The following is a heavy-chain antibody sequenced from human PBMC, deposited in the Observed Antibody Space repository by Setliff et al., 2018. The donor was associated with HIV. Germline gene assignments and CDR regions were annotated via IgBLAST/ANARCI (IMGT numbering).Heavy chain of an antibody. V-gene: IGHV4-34*01. D-gene: IGHD1-26*01. CDR2: INHTGNT. CDR3: ARGKGGLVGPAEFDY. Sequence: SETLSLTRAVYGGSFSGYHWNWIRQFPGKGLEWIGEINHTGNTQYNPSLKSRVTMSEETSKNQFSLKLKSVTAADTAIYFCARGKGGLVGPAEFDYWGPGTLVTVSS. J-gene: IGHJ4*02. CDR1: GGSFSGYH.